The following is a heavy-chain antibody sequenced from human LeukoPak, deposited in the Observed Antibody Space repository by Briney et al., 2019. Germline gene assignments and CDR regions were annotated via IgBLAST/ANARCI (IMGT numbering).Heavy chain of an antibody. CDR2: ISYDGSNK. Sequence: GGSLRLSCAASGFTFSSYGMHWVRQAPGKGLEWVAVISYDGSNKYYADSVKGRFTISRDNSKNTLYLQMNSLRAEDTAVYYCAGGEDIVVVTVGLDYWGQGTLVTVSS. D-gene: IGHD2-21*02. CDR1: GFTFSSYG. V-gene: IGHV3-30*03. J-gene: IGHJ4*02. CDR3: AGGEDIVVVTVGLDY.